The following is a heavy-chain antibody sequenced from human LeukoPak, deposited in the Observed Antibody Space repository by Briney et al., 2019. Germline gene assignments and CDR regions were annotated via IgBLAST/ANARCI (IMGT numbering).Heavy chain of an antibody. V-gene: IGHV3-30-3*01. CDR2: ISYDGSNK. Sequence: PGGTLRLSCAASGFTFSSYAMHWVRQAPGKGLERVAVISYDGSNKYYADSVKGRFTISRDNSKSALYLQMNSLIAEDTAVYYCAREPAAAGTSNYWGRGTLVTVSS. D-gene: IGHD6-13*01. J-gene: IGHJ4*02. CDR1: GFTFSSYA. CDR3: AREPAAAGTSNY.